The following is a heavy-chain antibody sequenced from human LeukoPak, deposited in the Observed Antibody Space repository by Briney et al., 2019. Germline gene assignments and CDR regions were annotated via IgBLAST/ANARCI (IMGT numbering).Heavy chain of an antibody. CDR3: ARQPISGSYWGYFDY. J-gene: IGHJ4*02. Sequence: SETLSLTCTVSGGSISSYYWSWIRQPPGKGLEWIGYIYYSGSTNYNSSLKSRVTISVDTSKNQFSLKVSPVTAADTAVYYCARQPISGSYWGYFDYWGQGTLVTVSS. V-gene: IGHV4-59*08. D-gene: IGHD1-26*01. CDR1: GGSISSYY. CDR2: IYYSGST.